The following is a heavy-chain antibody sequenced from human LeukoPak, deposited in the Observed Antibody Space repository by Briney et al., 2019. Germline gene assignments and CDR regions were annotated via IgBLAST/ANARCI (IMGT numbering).Heavy chain of an antibody. CDR1: GYTFTSYY. D-gene: IGHD3-16*01. J-gene: IGHJ4*02. CDR2: INPSGGST. Sequence: AASVKVSCKASGYTFTSYYMHWVRQAPGQGLEWMGIINPSGGSTSYAQKFQGRVTMTRDTSTSTVYMELSSLRSEDTAVYYCARDADIMITFGGVITPGTYYFDYWGQGTLVTVSS. V-gene: IGHV1-46*01. CDR3: ARDADIMITFGGVITPGTYYFDY.